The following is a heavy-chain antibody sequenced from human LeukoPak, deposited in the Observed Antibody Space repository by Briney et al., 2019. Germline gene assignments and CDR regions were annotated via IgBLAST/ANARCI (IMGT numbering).Heavy chain of an antibody. CDR3: ARSYYDSSGYPVYYFDY. CDR2: ISSSSSTI. CDR1: GFTFSSYR. J-gene: IGHJ4*02. V-gene: IGHV3-48*01. D-gene: IGHD3-22*01. Sequence: GGSLRLSCAASGFTFSSYRMNWVRQAPGKGLEWVSYISSSSSTIYYADSVKGRFTISRDNSKNTLYLQMNSLRAEDTAVYYCARSYYDSSGYPVYYFDYWGQGTLVTVSS.